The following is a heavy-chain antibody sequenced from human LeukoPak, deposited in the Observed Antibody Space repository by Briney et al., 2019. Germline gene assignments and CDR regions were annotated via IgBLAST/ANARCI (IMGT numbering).Heavy chain of an antibody. CDR2: ISPYNGNT. V-gene: IGHV1-18*01. CDR3: ATGGSSWPFDY. D-gene: IGHD6-13*01. Sequence: ASVKASCKASGYTFTSYGINWVRQAPGQGLEWMGWISPYNGNTNYAQNLQGRVTMTTDTSTRTAYMEVRGLRSDDTAVYYCATGGSSWPFDYWGQGTLVTVSS. CDR1: GYTFTSYG. J-gene: IGHJ4*02.